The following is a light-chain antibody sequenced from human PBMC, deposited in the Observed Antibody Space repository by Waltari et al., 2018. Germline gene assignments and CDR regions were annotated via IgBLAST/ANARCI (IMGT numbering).Light chain of an antibody. CDR1: QSVGNY. Sequence: EIVLPQSPATLSLSPGERATLSCRASQSVGNYLVWYQQKPGQAPRLLIYEASNRATGIPARFSGSGSGTDFTLTISSLEPEDFAVYYCQHRSNWPLTFGGGPRWRSN. CDR2: EAS. J-gene: IGKJ4*01. CDR3: QHRSNWPLT. V-gene: IGKV3-11*01.